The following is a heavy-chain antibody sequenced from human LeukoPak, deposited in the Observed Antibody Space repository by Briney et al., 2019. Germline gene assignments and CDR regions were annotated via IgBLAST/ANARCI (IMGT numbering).Heavy chain of an antibody. CDR1: GFIFSTSS. J-gene: IGHJ4*02. Sequence: PGGSLRLSCAASGFIFSTSSMGWLRQTPGKGLEWIAYIRGSSSTIYYADSVKGRFIISRDNARNSLYLQMNDLRAEDTGVYFCARDARSHCGTDACYGPYFDYWGQGSLATVSS. CDR2: IRGSSSTI. CDR3: ARDARSHCGTDACYGPYFDY. D-gene: IGHD2-2*01. V-gene: IGHV3-48*01.